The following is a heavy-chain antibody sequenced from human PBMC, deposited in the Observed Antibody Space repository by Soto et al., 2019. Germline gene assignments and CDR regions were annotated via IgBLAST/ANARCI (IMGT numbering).Heavy chain of an antibody. V-gene: IGHV3-48*02. Sequence: EVQLVESGGGLVQPGGSLRLSCAASGFTFSSDSMSWVRQAPGKGPEWISYISGTSHVIYYTDSVKGRFIISRDNAKSSMYLQMNSLRDEDTDVYYCARATATGFGYWGQGTLVTVSS. J-gene: IGHJ4*02. CDR2: ISGTSHVI. D-gene: IGHD1-26*01. CDR3: ARATATGFGY. CDR1: GFTFSSDS.